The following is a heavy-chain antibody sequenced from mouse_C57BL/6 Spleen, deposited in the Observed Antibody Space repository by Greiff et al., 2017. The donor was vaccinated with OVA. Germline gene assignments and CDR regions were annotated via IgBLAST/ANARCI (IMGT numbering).Heavy chain of an antibody. CDR3: EKGGNYWYFDV. CDR2: INPSNGGT. D-gene: IGHD2-1*01. J-gene: IGHJ1*03. Sequence: LQESGTELVKPGASVKLSCKASGYTFTSYWMHWVKQRPGQGLEWIGNINPSNGGTNYNEKFKSKATLTVDKSSSTAYMQLSSLTSEDSAVYYCEKGGNYWYFDVWGTGTTVTVSS. V-gene: IGHV1-53*01. CDR1: GYTFTSYW.